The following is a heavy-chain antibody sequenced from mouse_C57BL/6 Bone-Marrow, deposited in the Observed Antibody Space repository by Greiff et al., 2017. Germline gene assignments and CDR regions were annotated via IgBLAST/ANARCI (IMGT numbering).Heavy chain of an antibody. Sequence: EVQLQQSGAELVRPGASVKLSCTASGFNIKDDYMHWVKQRPEQGLEWIGWIDPENGDTEYASKFQGKATITADTSSNTAYLQLSILTSEDTAVYYCTTDYYGSSYENYAMDYWGQGTSVTVSS. D-gene: IGHD1-1*01. CDR2: IDPENGDT. V-gene: IGHV14-4*01. J-gene: IGHJ4*01. CDR3: TTDYYGSSYENYAMDY. CDR1: GFNIKDDY.